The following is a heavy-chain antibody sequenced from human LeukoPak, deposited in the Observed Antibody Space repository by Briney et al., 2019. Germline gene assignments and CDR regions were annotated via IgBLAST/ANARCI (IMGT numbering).Heavy chain of an antibody. CDR2: IKSKTDGGTT. CDR1: GFTFSNAW. V-gene: IGHV3-15*01. Sequence: PGGSLRLSCAASGFTFSNAWMSWVRQAPGKGLEWVGRIKSKTDGGTTDYAAPVKGRFTISRDDSKNTLYLQMNSLKTEDTAVYYCTTDAYSSSWYGDAFDIWGQGTMVTVSS. D-gene: IGHD6-13*01. CDR3: TTDAYSSSWYGDAFDI. J-gene: IGHJ3*02.